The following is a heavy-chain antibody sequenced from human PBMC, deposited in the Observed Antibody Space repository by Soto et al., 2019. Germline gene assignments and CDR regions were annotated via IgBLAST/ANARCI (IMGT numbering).Heavy chain of an antibody. V-gene: IGHV3-30*03. Sequence: GGSLRLSCAASGYTFSSYGMHGVRQAPGKGLEWVAVISYAGSNIYYADSVKGRFTISRDNSKNTLYLHLNSLRAEDTAVYYCARDSSEWGMAGRLDYWGQGTPVTVSS. J-gene: IGHJ4*02. D-gene: IGHD6-6*01. CDR3: ARDSSEWGMAGRLDY. CDR1: GYTFSSYG. CDR2: ISYAGSNI.